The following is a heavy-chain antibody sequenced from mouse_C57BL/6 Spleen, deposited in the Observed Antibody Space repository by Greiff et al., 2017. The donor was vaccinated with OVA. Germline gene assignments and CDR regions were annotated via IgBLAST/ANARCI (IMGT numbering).Heavy chain of an antibody. CDR3: ARKDYYGSSDV. CDR1: GYTFTSYW. V-gene: IGHV1-64*01. D-gene: IGHD1-1*01. J-gene: IGHJ1*03. Sequence: QVQLQQPGPELVKPGASVKLSCKASGYTFTSYWMHWVKQRPGQGLEWIGMIHPNSGSTNYNEKFKSKATLTVDKSSSTAYMQLRSLTSEDSAVYYCARKDYYGSSDVWGTGTTVTVSS. CDR2: IHPNSGST.